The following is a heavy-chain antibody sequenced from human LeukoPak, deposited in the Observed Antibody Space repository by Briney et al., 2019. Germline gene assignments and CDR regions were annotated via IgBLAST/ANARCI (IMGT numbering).Heavy chain of an antibody. D-gene: IGHD6-19*01. CDR2: INAGFGET. V-gene: IGHV1-3*01. Sequence: ASVKVSCKASGYAFNDYSKSTIHWVRQAPGQRLEWMGWINAGFGETRYSQKFQGRVTFTADTSANTVYMELNSLISEDTAVYYCARDSDTSDWAWVYWGQGTLVTVSS. CDR3: ARDSDTSDWAWVY. CDR1: GYAFNDYSKST. J-gene: IGHJ4*02.